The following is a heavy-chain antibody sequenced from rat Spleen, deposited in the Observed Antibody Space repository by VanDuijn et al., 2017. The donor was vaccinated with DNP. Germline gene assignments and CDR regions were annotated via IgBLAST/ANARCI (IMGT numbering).Heavy chain of an antibody. CDR2: VSTSGSKT. J-gene: IGHJ3*01. CDR3: ARHDNFDWFAY. CDR1: GFTFSNYY. Sequence: EVQLVASGGGLVEPGKSLKLSCAASGFTFSNYYMAWVRQTPKKGLEWVATVSTSGSKTYYSDSAQGQFTVSRDDAKSTLYLQMNSLKSEDTATYYCARHDNFDWFAYWGQGTLVTVSS. D-gene: IGHD1-10*01. V-gene: IGHV5-25*01.